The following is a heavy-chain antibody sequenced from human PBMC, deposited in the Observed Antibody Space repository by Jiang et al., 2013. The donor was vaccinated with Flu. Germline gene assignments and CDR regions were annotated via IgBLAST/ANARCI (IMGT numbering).Heavy chain of an antibody. CDR2: IYSSGNT. Sequence: GPGLVKPSETLSLTCSVSGGSISGFYWNWFRQPPGKGLEWIGFIYSSGNTNYNPSLQSRVTISVDTSNNQFSLKLRSVTGADTAVYFCAREDSVVAAFDIWGQGTKVTVSS. CDR3: AREDSVVAAFDI. J-gene: IGHJ3*02. D-gene: IGHD3-10*01. V-gene: IGHV4-59*01. CDR1: GGSISGFY.